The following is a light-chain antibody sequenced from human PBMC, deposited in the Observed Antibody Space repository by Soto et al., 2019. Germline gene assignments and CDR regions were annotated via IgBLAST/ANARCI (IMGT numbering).Light chain of an antibody. CDR3: MQALQTHLT. Sequence: DIVMTQSPLSLPVTPGEPASISCRSSQSLLHSNGYNYLDWYLQKPGQSPQLLIYLGSNRASGVPDRCSGSGSGTDFTLKISRVEAEDVGVYYCMQALQTHLTFGGGTKVEIK. J-gene: IGKJ4*01. V-gene: IGKV2-28*01. CDR2: LGS. CDR1: QSLLHSNGYNY.